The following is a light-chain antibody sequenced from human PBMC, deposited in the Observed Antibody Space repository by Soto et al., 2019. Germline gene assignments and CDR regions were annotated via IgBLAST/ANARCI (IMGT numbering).Light chain of an antibody. CDR1: QSISSY. CDR3: QQSYSTPLT. J-gene: IGKJ4*01. Sequence: DIQMTQSQSSLSASVGDRVTITCRASQSISSYFNWYQQQPGRAPKLLIYAASSLQSGVPSRFSGSGSGTDFTLTISSLQPEDFATYYCQQSYSTPLTFGGGTMVDI. CDR2: AAS. V-gene: IGKV1-39*01.